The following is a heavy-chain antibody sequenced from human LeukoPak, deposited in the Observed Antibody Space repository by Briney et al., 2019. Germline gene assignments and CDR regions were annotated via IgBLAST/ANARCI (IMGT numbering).Heavy chain of an antibody. CDR3: ASHLTLGDSSGYYSAYFDY. V-gene: IGHV5-51*01. Sequence: GESLKISCKGSGYSFTSYWIGWVRQMPGKGLEWMGIIYPGDSDTRYSPSFQGQVTISADKSISTAYLQWSSLKASDTAMYYCASHLTLGDSSGYYSAYFDYWGQGTLVTVSS. J-gene: IGHJ4*02. CDR1: GYSFTSYW. CDR2: IYPGDSDT. D-gene: IGHD3-22*01.